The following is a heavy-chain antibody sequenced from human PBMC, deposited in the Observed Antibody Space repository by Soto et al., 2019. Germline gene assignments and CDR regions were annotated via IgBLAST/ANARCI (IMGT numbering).Heavy chain of an antibody. CDR1: GYTFTSYG. CDR3: AVGYCSSTSCYRMGDYYYGMDV. CDR2: ISAYNGNT. D-gene: IGHD2-2*02. J-gene: IGHJ6*02. Sequence: QVQLVQSGAEVKKPGASVKVSCKASGYTFTSYGISWVRQAPGQGLEWMGWISAYNGNTNNAQKLQGRVTMTTDTSKSTAYMELRSLRSDDTAVYYCAVGYCSSTSCYRMGDYYYGMDVWGQGTTVTVSS. V-gene: IGHV1-18*04.